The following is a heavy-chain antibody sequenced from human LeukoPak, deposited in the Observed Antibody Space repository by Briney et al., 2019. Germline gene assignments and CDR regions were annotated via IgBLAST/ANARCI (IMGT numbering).Heavy chain of an antibody. D-gene: IGHD3-16*01. CDR2: ISYSGGT. CDR1: GDSIRSCQ. Sequence: TSETLSLTCTVSGDSIRSCQWSWFRQPPGKGLEWIGYISYSGGTVYSPSLRSRVTISVDTSKSQFSLKLSSVTAADTAVYYCARVGRGDHTWGSYSFDYWGQGILVTVSS. J-gene: IGHJ4*02. V-gene: IGHV4-59*01. CDR3: ARVGRGDHTWGSYSFDY.